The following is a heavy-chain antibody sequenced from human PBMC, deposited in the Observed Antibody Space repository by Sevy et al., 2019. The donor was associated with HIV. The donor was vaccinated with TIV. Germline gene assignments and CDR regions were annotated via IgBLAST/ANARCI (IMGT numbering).Heavy chain of an antibody. V-gene: IGHV4-59*08. D-gene: IGHD2-2*02. CDR2: FSHSGNT. Sequence: SETLSLTCTVSGDSINTYYWSWIRQPPGKGLEWIGYFSHSGNTNYNPSLKSRVSMSVDTSTNHFSLKLKFVTAADPAVYYCARLRWDLVVVPGATPGCYFDSWGQGTLVTVSS. J-gene: IGHJ4*02. CDR1: GDSINTYY. CDR3: ARLRWDLVVVPGATPGCYFDS.